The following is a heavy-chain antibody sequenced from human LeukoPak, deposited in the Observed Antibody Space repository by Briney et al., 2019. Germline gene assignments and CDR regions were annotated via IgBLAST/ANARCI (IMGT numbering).Heavy chain of an antibody. V-gene: IGHV3-64D*09. D-gene: IGHD3-10*01. Sequence: GGSLRLACSASGFTFSSYAMFWVRQAPEEGLKYVSGISSNGGSTHYADSVKGRFTISRDNSKNRLYLQMSGLRTEDTAVYYCVKTDQYYYGSGTYWDYWGQGTLVTVSS. CDR1: GFTFSSYA. CDR2: ISSNGGST. CDR3: VKTDQYYYGSGTYWDY. J-gene: IGHJ4*02.